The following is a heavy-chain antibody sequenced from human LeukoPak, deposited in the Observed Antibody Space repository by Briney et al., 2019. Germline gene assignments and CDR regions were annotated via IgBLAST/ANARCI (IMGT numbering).Heavy chain of an antibody. CDR2: IYYSGST. CDR1: GGSISSYY. CDR3: ASVPAAAGTGGYYYYYMDV. V-gene: IGHV4-59*01. J-gene: IGHJ6*03. Sequence: PSETLSLTCTVSGGSISSYYCSWIRQPPGKGLEWIGYIYYSGSTNYNPSLKSRVTISVDTSKNQFSLKLSSVTAADPAVYYCASVPAAAGTGGYYYYYMDVWGKGTTVTVSS. D-gene: IGHD6-13*01.